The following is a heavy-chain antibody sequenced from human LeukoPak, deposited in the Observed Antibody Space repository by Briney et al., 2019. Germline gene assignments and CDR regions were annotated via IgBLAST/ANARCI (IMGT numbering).Heavy chain of an antibody. J-gene: IGHJ4*02. Sequence: ASVKVSCKASGYTFTSYAMHWVRQAPGQRLEWMGWINAGNGNTKYSQKFQGRVTITRDTSASIAYMELSSLRSEDTAVYYCARGYSSSWSLDYWGQGTLVTVSS. V-gene: IGHV1-3*01. CDR3: ARGYSSSWSLDY. CDR2: INAGNGNT. D-gene: IGHD6-13*01. CDR1: GYTFTSYA.